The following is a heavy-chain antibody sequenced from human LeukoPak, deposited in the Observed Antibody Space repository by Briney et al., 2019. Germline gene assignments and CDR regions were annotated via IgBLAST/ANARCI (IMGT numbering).Heavy chain of an antibody. D-gene: IGHD1-14*01. CDR3: ATGVNLFQF. Sequence: PGGSLRLSCAASGFIFTDSWMSWVRQAPGKGLEWVANIRHDGSQTYYLDSVKGRFTISRDNAKNEVYLEMNNLRGADTAVYYCATGVNLFQFWGQGTLVTVSS. CDR2: IRHDGSQT. CDR1: GFIFTDSW. V-gene: IGHV3-7*01. J-gene: IGHJ1*01.